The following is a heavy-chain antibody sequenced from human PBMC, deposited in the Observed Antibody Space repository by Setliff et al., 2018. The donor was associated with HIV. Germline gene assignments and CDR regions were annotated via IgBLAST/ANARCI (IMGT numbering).Heavy chain of an antibody. J-gene: IGHJ3*02. D-gene: IGHD3-10*01. Sequence: PSETLSLTCTVSGGSTRTSGYYWGWIRQPPGKGQEWIGSIYSSGSTYYNPSLKSRVSISVDTSKNQFSLKLRSVTAADTAVYYCATSAESGFGIHWGVFNIWGQGTRVTVPS. CDR2: IYSSGST. CDR1: GGSTRTSGYY. V-gene: IGHV4-39*01. CDR3: ATSAESGFGIHWGVFNI.